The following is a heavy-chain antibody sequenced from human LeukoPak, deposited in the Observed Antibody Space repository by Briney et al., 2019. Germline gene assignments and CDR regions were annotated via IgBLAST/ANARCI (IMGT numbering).Heavy chain of an antibody. J-gene: IGHJ3*01. V-gene: IGHV3-74*01. Sequence: GGSLRLSCAASGFTLSNYWMHWVRQAPGKGLVWVSRIKTDGSNTYYADSVKGRFTISRDNAKNTLYLQMNSLRVEDTAVYYCARESYCSGGSCYSGRAFDVWGKGTMVTVSS. CDR2: IKTDGSNT. CDR3: ARESYCSGGSCYSGRAFDV. D-gene: IGHD2-15*01. CDR1: GFTLSNYW.